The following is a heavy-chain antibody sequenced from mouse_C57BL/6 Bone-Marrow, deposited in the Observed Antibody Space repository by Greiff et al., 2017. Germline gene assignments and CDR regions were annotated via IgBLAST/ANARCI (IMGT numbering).Heavy chain of an antibody. D-gene: IGHD3-2*02. CDR3: ASDSAGSCDY. V-gene: IGHV1-69*01. CDR1: GYTFTSYW. Sequence: QVQLQQPGAELVMPGASVKLSCKASGYTFTSYWMHWVKQRPGQGLEWIGEIDPSDSYTNYNQKFKGKSTFTVDKSSSTAYMQLSSLTSADSAVYYCASDSAGSCDYGGQGTTLTVTA. CDR2: IDPSDSYT. J-gene: IGHJ2*01.